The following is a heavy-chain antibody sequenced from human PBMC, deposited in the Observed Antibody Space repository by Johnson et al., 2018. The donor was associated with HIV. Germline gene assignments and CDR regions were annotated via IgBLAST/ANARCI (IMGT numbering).Heavy chain of an antibody. CDR2: ISYDGSNK. Sequence: QVQLVESGGGVVQPGRSLRLSCAASGFTFSSYGMHWVRQAPGKGLEWVAVISYDGSNKYYADSVKGRFTISRDNSKNTLYLQMNSLRAEDTAVYYCAREGGVHCTGGVCYRSTDAVDFWGQGTMVTVSS. CDR3: AREGGVHCTGGVCYRSTDAVDF. J-gene: IGHJ3*01. CDR1: GFTFSSYG. D-gene: IGHD2-8*02. V-gene: IGHV3-30*03.